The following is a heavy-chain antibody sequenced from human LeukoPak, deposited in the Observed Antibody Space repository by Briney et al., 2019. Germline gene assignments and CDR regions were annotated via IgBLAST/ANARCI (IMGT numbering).Heavy chain of an antibody. CDR2: INPNSGGT. Sequence: GASVKVSCKTSGYTFTGYYMHWGEQAPGQGLEWMGWINPNSGGTNYAQKFQGRVTMTRDTSISTAYMELSRLRSDDTAVYYCARGRRFQWLLPFDYWGQGTLVTVSS. V-gene: IGHV1-2*02. CDR3: ARGRRFQWLLPFDY. D-gene: IGHD6-19*01. CDR1: GYTFTGYY. J-gene: IGHJ4*02.